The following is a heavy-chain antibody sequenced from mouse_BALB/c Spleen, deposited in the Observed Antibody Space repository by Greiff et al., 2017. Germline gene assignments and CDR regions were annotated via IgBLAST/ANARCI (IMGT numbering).Heavy chain of an antibody. CDR2: INPSNGGT. Sequence: QVHVKQSGAELVKPGASVKLSCKASGYTFTSYYMYWVKQRPGQGLEWIGEINPSNGGTNFNEKFKSKATLTVDKSSSTAYMQLSSLTSEDSAVYYCTRYGSSSPWFAYWGQGTLVTVSA. CDR1: GYTFTSYY. V-gene: IGHV1S81*02. D-gene: IGHD1-1*01. CDR3: TRYGSSSPWFAY. J-gene: IGHJ3*01.